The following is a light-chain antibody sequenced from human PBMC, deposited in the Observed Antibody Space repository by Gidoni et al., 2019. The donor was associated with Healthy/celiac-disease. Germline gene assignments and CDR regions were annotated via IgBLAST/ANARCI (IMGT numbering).Light chain of an antibody. CDR3: QQSYSTPYT. J-gene: IGKJ2*01. CDR1: QSISSY. CDR2: AAS. V-gene: IGKV1-39*01. Sequence: DIPMTQSPSPLSASVGDRVTITCRASQSISSYLNCYQQKPGKAPKLLIYAASSLQSGVPSRFSGSGSGTDFTLTISSLQPEDFATYYCQQSYSTPYTFGQGTKLEIK.